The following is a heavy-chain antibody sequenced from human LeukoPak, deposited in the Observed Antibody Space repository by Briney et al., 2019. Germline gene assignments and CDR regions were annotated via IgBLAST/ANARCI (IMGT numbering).Heavy chain of an antibody. J-gene: IGHJ4*02. CDR2: IRYDGSNK. CDR3: AKTAAIVVVVAANDY. CDR1: GFTFSSYG. D-gene: IGHD2-15*01. Sequence: GGSLRLSCAASGFTFSSYGMNWVRQAPGKGLEWVAFIRYDGSNKYYADSVKGRFTISRDNSKNTLCLQMNSLRAEDTAVYYCAKTAAIVVVVAANDYWGQGTLVTVSS. V-gene: IGHV3-30*02.